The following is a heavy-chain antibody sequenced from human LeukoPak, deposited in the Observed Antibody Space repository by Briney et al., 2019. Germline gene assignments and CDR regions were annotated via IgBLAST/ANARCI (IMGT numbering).Heavy chain of an antibody. CDR3: ARQLWFGESSH. D-gene: IGHD3-10*01. CDR1: GYTFTSYG. J-gene: IGHJ4*02. CDR2: ISAYNGNT. Sequence: ASVKVSCKASGYTFTSYGISWVRQAPGQGLEWMGWISAYNGNTNYAQKLQGRVTMTTDTSTSTACMELRSLRSDDTAVYYCARQLWFGESSHWGQGTLVTVSS. V-gene: IGHV1-18*04.